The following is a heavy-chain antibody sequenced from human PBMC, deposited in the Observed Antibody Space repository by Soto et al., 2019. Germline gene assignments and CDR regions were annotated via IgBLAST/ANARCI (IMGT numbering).Heavy chain of an antibody. CDR2: INTDGSVT. Sequence: EVQLVESGGGLVQPGGSLRLSCAASGFTFSSYWMYWVRQDPGKGLAWASRINTDGSVTNYADFVKGRFTISRDNAKNTLYLQMNSLRTEDTAVYYCARASMGTLGYWGQGSLVTVSP. CDR3: ARASMGTLGY. J-gene: IGHJ4*02. V-gene: IGHV3-74*01. CDR1: GFTFSSYW. D-gene: IGHD7-27*01.